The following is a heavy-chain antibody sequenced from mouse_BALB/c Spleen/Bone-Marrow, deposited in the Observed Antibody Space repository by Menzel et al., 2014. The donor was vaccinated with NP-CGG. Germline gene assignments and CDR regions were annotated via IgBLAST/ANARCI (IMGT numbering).Heavy chain of an antibody. J-gene: IGHJ3*01. Sequence: VQLKESGGGLVKPGGSLKLSCADSGFTFSSYAMSWVRQTPEKRLEWVASISSGGSTYYPDSVKGRFTISRDNARNILYLQMSSLRSEDTAMYYCARGREVRRGAWFAYWGQGTLVTVSA. CDR1: GFTFSSYA. CDR2: ISSGGST. CDR3: ARGREVRRGAWFAY. V-gene: IGHV5-6-5*01. D-gene: IGHD2-14*01.